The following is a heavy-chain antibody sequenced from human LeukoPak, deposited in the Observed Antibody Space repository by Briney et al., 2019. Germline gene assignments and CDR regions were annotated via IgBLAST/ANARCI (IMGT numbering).Heavy chain of an antibody. CDR3: ARRVQSTGVFDY. CDR2: IKPNNGDT. CDR1: GYTFTDYY. J-gene: IGHJ4*02. V-gene: IGHV1-2*06. D-gene: IGHD1-1*01. Sequence: ASVKVSCNASGYTFTDYYMHWVRQAPGQGLEWMGRIKPNNGDTNCAQKFQGRVTMTRDTSINTAYMALSRVESDDTAVYYCARRVQSTGVFDYWGQGTLVTVSS.